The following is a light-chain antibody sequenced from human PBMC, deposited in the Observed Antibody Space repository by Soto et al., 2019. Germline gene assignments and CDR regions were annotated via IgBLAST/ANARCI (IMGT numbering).Light chain of an antibody. CDR1: GSDIGNYNY. J-gene: IGLJ3*02. CDR3: SSYTSYTTLWV. V-gene: IGLV2-14*01. CDR2: GVS. Sequence: QSALTQPASGSGSPGQSITISCTGTGSDIGNYNYVSWYQQHPGKAPKLMIYGVSNRPSGVSNRFSGSKSGNAASLTISGLQAEDEADYYCSSYTSYTTLWVFGGGTKLTVL.